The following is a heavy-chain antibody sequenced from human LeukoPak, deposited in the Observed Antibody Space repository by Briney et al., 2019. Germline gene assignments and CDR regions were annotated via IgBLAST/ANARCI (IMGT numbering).Heavy chain of an antibody. CDR2: ISYDGSNK. V-gene: IGHV3-30-3*01. J-gene: IGHJ4*02. CDR3: ASESSSSGDY. Sequence: GGSLRLSCAASGFAFSSYAMHWVRQAPGKGLEWVAVISYDGSNKYYADSVKGRFTISRDNSKNTLYLQMNSLRAEDTAVYYCASESSSSGDYWGQGTLVTVSS. D-gene: IGHD6-6*01. CDR1: GFAFSSYA.